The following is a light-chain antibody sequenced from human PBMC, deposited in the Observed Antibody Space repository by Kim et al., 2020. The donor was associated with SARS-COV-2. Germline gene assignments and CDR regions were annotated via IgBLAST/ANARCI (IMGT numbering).Light chain of an antibody. J-gene: IGKJ2*01. V-gene: IGKV3-20*01. CDR2: GAS. Sequence: SPGESATLSCRASQSVSSSHLAWYQQKPGQAPRLFIYGASSRAKGIPDRFTGSGSGTDFTLTISRLEPEDFAVYYCQQYGSSPPYTFGQGTKLEI. CDR3: QQYGSSPPYT. CDR1: QSVSSSH.